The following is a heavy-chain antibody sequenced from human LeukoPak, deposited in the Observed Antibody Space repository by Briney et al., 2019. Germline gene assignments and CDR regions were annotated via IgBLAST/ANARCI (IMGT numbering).Heavy chain of an antibody. Sequence: SETLSLTCAVYGGSFSGYYWSWIRQPPGKGLEWIGEINHSGSTNYNPSLKSRVTISVDTSKNQFSLKLSSVTAVDTAVYYCAIKGYSYGYVAFDIWGQGTMVTVSS. CDR2: INHSGST. D-gene: IGHD5-18*01. CDR3: AIKGYSYGYVAFDI. CDR1: GGSFSGYY. J-gene: IGHJ3*02. V-gene: IGHV4-34*01.